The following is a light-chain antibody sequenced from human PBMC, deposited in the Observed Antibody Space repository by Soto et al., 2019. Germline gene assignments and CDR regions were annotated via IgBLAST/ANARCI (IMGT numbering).Light chain of an antibody. J-gene: IGKJ2*01. CDR1: QSISSS. Sequence: EIVMTQSPATLSVSPGERATLSCRASQSISSSLAWYQQKPGQAPRLLIYGASTRATGIPARFSGSGSGTEFILTISSLQSQDFAVDYCQQYNSGPTYTFGQGTKLEIK. V-gene: IGKV3-15*01. CDR3: QQYNSGPTYT. CDR2: GAS.